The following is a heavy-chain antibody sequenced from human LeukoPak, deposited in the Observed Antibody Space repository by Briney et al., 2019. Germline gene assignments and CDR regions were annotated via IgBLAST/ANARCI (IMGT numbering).Heavy chain of an antibody. CDR1: GYTFTGYY. Sequence: ASVKVSCKASGYTFTGYYMHWVRQAPGQGLEWMGWINPNSGGTNYAQKFQGRVTMTRDTSISTAYMELSRLRSDDTAVYYCARNPRSAARLWSFDYWGQGTLVTVSS. J-gene: IGHJ4*02. V-gene: IGHV1-2*02. CDR3: ARNPRSAARLWSFDY. CDR2: INPNSGGT. D-gene: IGHD6-6*01.